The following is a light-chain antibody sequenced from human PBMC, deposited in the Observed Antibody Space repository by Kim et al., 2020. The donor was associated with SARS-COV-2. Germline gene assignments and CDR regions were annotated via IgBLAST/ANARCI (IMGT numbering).Light chain of an antibody. CDR1: RGVGNY. J-gene: IGKJ3*01. CDR2: AAS. V-gene: IGKV1-27*01. Sequence: DFEMTQSPSSLSSSVGDTATITCRASRGVGNYLAWYQQKPGKVPQLLIYAASTLQSGVPSRFSGSGSGTDFTLTIHSLQPDDVATFYCQSYGNGPLTFGRGTTVDIK. CDR3: QSYGNGPLT.